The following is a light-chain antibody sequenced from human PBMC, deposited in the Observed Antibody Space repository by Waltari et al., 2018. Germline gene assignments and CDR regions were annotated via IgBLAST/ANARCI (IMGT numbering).Light chain of an antibody. J-gene: IGKJ1*01. V-gene: IGKV3-11*01. CDR3: QNHERLPAT. CDR2: AAS. Sequence: SCRASQSIGKYLVWYQQRPGQAPRLLIYAASTRATGIPDRFSGSWYGTDFSLTISSLEPEDFAVYYCQNHERLPATLGQGTKVEIK. CDR1: QSIGKY.